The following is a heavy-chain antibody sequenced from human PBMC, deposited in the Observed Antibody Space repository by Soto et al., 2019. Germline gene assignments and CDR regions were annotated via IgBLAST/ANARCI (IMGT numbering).Heavy chain of an antibody. CDR2: ISYDGSSA. D-gene: IGHD2-2*01. V-gene: IGHV3-30*02. CDR1: GFTFNTFV. CDR3: AKDRDIVVVPAATPFDY. J-gene: IGHJ4*02. Sequence: GSLRLSCAASGFTFNTFVMGWVRQSPGKGLEWVAVISYDGSSAYYADSVKGRFTISRDNSKNTLYLQMNSLRAEDTAVYYCAKDRDIVVVPAATPFDYWGQGTLVTVSS.